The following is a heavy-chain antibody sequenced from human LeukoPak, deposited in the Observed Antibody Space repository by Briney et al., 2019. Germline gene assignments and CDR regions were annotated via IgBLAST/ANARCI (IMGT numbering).Heavy chain of an antibody. D-gene: IGHD5-12*01. CDR2: ISYSGSS. CDR1: GGSISSSSYY. V-gene: IGHV4-61*05. Sequence: SETLSLACTVSGGSISSSSYYWGWIRQPPGKGLEWIGYISYSGSSNYNPSLKSRVTISVDTSKNQFSLKLSSMTAADKAVYYCARSCRILDIVATIRARLGGNGFDIWGQGTMVTVSS. J-gene: IGHJ3*02. CDR3: ARSCRILDIVATIRARLGGNGFDI.